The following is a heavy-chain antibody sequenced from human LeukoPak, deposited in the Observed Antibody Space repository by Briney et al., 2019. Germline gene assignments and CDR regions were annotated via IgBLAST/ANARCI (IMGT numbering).Heavy chain of an antibody. D-gene: IGHD6-13*01. CDR3: TRVQAGRAGLMDV. Sequence: GGSLRLSCAASGFTLSGYWMHWVRQAPGEGLVWVSRIDPDETTTNYADSVKGRFTTSRDNAKNTLYLQMNSLRAEDTALYYCTRVQAGRAGLMDVWGRGTTVTVSS. CDR2: IDPDETTT. J-gene: IGHJ6*02. V-gene: IGHV3-74*01. CDR1: GFTLSGYW.